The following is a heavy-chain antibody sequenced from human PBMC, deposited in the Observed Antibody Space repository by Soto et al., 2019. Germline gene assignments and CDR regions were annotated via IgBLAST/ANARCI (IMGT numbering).Heavy chain of an antibody. Sequence: GGSLRLSCAASGFPFSSYGMTWVRQAPGKGLEWVSVISGDGGSTNYADSVKGRFTISRDNSKNTVYMQMDSLRAEDTAVYYCARGSSNFDYWGQGTLVTVSS. CDR3: ARGSSNFDY. CDR1: GFPFSSYG. D-gene: IGHD6-13*01. J-gene: IGHJ4*02. V-gene: IGHV3-23*01. CDR2: ISGDGGST.